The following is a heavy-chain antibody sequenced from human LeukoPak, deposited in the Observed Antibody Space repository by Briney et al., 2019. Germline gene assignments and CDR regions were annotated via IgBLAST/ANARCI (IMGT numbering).Heavy chain of an antibody. CDR3: ARKMGREFDY. D-gene: IGHD5-24*01. Sequence: KPGGSLRLSCAASGFTFSSYGMHWVRQAPGKGLEWVSSISSSSSYIYYADSVKGRFTISRDNAKNSLYLQMNSLRAEDTAVYYCARKMGREFDYWGQGTLVTVSS. J-gene: IGHJ4*02. CDR1: GFTFSSYG. V-gene: IGHV3-21*01. CDR2: ISSSSSYI.